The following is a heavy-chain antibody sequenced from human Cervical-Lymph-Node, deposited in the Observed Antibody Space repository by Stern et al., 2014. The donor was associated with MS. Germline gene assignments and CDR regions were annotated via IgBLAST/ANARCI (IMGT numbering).Heavy chain of an antibody. V-gene: IGHV4-59*01. D-gene: IGHD6-19*01. CDR3: ARLSSGWYAY. Sequence: QVQLQESGPGLVKPSETLSLTCTVSGDSMSSYYWSWIRQPTGKGLEWIGSIHYTASTDYNPSLKSRVPISVDTSKNQFSLRLTAVTAADTAVYYCARLSSGWYAYWGQGTLVTVSS. CDR2: IHYTAST. J-gene: IGHJ4*02. CDR1: GDSMSSYY.